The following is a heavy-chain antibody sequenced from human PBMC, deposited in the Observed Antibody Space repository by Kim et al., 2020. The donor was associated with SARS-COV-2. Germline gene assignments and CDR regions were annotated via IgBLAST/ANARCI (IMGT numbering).Heavy chain of an antibody. CDR1: GFTFGDYA. V-gene: IGHV3-49*04. Sequence: GGSLRLSCTASGFTFGDYAMSWVRQAPGKGLEWVGCIRSKAYGGTTEYAASVKGRFTISRDDSKSIAYLQMNSLKTEDTAVYYCTREPRKSIAGAGTLFPRYYYYYYMDVWGKGTTVTVSS. J-gene: IGHJ6*03. CDR2: IRSKAYGGTT. CDR3: TREPRKSIAGAGTLFPRYYYYYYMDV. D-gene: IGHD6-19*01.